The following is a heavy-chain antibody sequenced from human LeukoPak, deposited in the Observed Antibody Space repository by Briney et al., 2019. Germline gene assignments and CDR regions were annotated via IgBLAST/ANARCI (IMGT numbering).Heavy chain of an antibody. V-gene: IGHV1-24*01. CDR3: ATGGPRDLLKY. D-gene: IGHD3-9*01. J-gene: IGHJ4*02. CDR2: FDPEHGEM. Sequence: EASVKVSCKVSGDTLTELSTHWVRQAPGKGLEWMGGFDPEHGEMIYAQKLQGRVTMTEDRSTDTAYMELSSLRSEDTAVYYCATGGPRDLLKYWGQGTLVTVSS. CDR1: GDTLTELS.